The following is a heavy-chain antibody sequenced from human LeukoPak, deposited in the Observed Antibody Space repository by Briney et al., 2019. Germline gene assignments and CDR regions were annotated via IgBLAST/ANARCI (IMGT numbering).Heavy chain of an antibody. J-gene: IGHJ4*02. D-gene: IGHD6-19*01. Sequence: GGSLRLPCAVSGFTFSDYYMSWIRQAPGKGLEWVSYISSSGSTIYYGACVKGRFSISRDNAKSSLYLQMNSLRADDTAVYYCAREVLGVAVTCTIDYWGQGTLVTVSS. CDR1: GFTFSDYY. V-gene: IGHV3-11*01. CDR2: ISSSGSTI. CDR3: AREVLGVAVTCTIDY.